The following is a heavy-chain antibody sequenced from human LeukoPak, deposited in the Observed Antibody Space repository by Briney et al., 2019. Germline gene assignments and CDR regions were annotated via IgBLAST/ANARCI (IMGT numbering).Heavy chain of an antibody. CDR1: GYSFPTYW. V-gene: IGHV5-51*01. J-gene: IGHJ4*02. D-gene: IGHD3-10*01. Sequence: RGESLKISCKGSGYSFPTYWIAWVRQMPGKGLEWMGIIYPGDSDTKYSPSFQGRVTISADKSIDTAYLQWSALKASDTAMYFCARVLGSGPYLYYFDYWGQGTLVTVSS. CDR2: IYPGDSDT. CDR3: ARVLGSGPYLYYFDY.